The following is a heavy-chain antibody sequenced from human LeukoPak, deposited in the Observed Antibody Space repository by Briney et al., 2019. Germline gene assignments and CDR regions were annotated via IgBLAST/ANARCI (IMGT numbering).Heavy chain of an antibody. CDR1: GFTFSSYG. Sequence: GGSLRLSCAASGFTFSSYGMHWVRQAPGKGLEWVAFIRYDGSNKYYADSVKGRFTISRDNSKNTLYLQMNSLRAEDTAAYYCAKDGHLTGYYNMYFDYWGQGTLVTVSS. V-gene: IGHV3-30*02. CDR3: AKDGHLTGYYNMYFDY. J-gene: IGHJ4*02. D-gene: IGHD3-9*01. CDR2: IRYDGSNK.